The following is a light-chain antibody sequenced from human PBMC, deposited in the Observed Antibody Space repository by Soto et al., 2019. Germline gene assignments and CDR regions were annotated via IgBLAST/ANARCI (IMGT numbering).Light chain of an antibody. V-gene: IGLV2-8*01. CDR3: SSYAGSNNLV. CDR1: SSDVGGYNY. Sequence: QSVLTQPPSASGSAGQSVTISCTGTSSDVGGYNYVSWYQQHPGKAPKLIIFEVSKRPSGVPDRFSGSKSGDTASLTVSGLQAEDEADYYCSSYAGSNNLVFGGGTQLTVL. J-gene: IGLJ2*01. CDR2: EVS.